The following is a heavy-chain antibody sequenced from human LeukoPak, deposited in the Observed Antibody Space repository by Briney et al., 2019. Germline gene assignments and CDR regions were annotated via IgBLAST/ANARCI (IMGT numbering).Heavy chain of an antibody. CDR2: ISSSSSTI. V-gene: IGHV3-48*01. CDR1: GFTFSNYN. Sequence: GGSLRLSCAASGFTFSNYNMNWVRQAPGKGLEWVSFISSSSSTIYYADSVKGRFTISRDNSKNTLYLQMNSLRAEDTAVYYCAKTIVVVPAATPNWFDPWGQGTLVTVSS. CDR3: AKTIVVVPAATPNWFDP. J-gene: IGHJ5*02. D-gene: IGHD2-2*01.